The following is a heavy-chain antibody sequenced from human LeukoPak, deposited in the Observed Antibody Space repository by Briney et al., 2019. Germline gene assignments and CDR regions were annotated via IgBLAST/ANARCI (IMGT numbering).Heavy chain of an antibody. Sequence: SVKVSCKASGGTFSSYAISWVRQAPGQGLEWMGGIIPIFGTANYAQKFQGRVTITADESTSTAYMELSSLRSEDTAVYYCARDARYYDFWSGYYPYFDYWGQGTLVTVSS. CDR3: ARDARYYDFWSGYYPYFDY. V-gene: IGHV1-69*13. J-gene: IGHJ4*02. D-gene: IGHD3-3*01. CDR1: GGTFSSYA. CDR2: IIPIFGTA.